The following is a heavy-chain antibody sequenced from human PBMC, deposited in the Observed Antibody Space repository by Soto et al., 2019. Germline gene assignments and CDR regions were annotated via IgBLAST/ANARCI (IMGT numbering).Heavy chain of an antibody. D-gene: IGHD6-19*01. CDR2: IWYDGSNK. CDR1: GFTFNTYG. J-gene: IGHJ6*02. V-gene: IGHV3-33*01. CDR3: ARGGYSAGWTYGMDV. Sequence: QVQLVESGGGEVQPRRSLRLSCAASGFTFNTYGMHWVRQAPGKGLEWVAVIWYDGSNKYYADSVKGRFTISRDNSKNTLYMEMNSLRAEDTAVYHCARGGYSAGWTYGMDVWGQGTTVTVS.